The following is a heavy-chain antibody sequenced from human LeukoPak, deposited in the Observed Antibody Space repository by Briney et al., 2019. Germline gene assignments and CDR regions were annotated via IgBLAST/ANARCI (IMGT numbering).Heavy chain of an antibody. CDR1: GFTFSGSA. CDR3: TRSRGSIAAAGTYHYYMDV. Sequence: PGGSLRLSCAASGFTFSGSAMHWVRQASGKGLEWVGRIRSKANSYATAYAASVKGRFTISRDDSKNTAYLQMNSLKTEDTAVYYCTRSRGSIAAAGTYHYYMDVWGKGTTVTVSS. D-gene: IGHD6-13*01. J-gene: IGHJ6*03. V-gene: IGHV3-73*01. CDR2: IRSKANSYAT.